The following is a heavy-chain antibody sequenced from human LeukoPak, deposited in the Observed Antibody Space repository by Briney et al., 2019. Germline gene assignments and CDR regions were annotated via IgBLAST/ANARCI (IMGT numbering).Heavy chain of an antibody. D-gene: IGHD3-22*01. CDR3: ARDLSYYDSSGSFDY. CDR1: GYTFTSYG. CDR2: INPNSGGT. Sequence: ASVKVSCKASGYTFTSYGISWVRQAPGQGLEWMGWINPNSGGTNYAQKFQGRVTMTRDTSISTAYMELSRLRSDDTAVYYCARDLSYYDSSGSFDYWGQGTLVTVSS. J-gene: IGHJ4*02. V-gene: IGHV1-2*02.